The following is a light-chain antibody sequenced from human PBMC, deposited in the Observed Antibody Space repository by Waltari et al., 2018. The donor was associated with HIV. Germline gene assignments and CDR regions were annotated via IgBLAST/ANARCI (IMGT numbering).Light chain of an antibody. CDR3: QQYKSYPLT. J-gene: IGKJ4*01. CDR2: DSS. V-gene: IGKV1D-16*01. CDR1: QGITSW. Sequence: DIQMTQSPSSLSAYVGDRVTITCRASQGITSWVAWYQHKPGKAPRSLIYDSSNLQSGFPSRFSGSGSGTNFTLIISNLQPEDLATYYCQQYKSYPLTFGGGTQVEIK.